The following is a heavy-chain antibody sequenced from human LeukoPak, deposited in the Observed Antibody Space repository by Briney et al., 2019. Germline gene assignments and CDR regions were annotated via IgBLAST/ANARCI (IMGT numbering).Heavy chain of an antibody. Sequence: GGSLRLSCEASGFTFSNHAIHWVRQAPGKGLEWVAVISYDGTKKYYADSVKGRFTISRDNSKNTLYLQMNSLRGEDTAVYYCARDWAAAGGFDSWGQGTLATVSS. CDR1: GFTFSNHA. D-gene: IGHD6-13*01. J-gene: IGHJ4*02. CDR3: ARDWAAAGGFDS. V-gene: IGHV3-30-3*01. CDR2: ISYDGTKK.